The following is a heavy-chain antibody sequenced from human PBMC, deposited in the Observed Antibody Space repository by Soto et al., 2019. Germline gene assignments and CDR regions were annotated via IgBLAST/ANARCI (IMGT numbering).Heavy chain of an antibody. V-gene: IGHV1-46*01. CDR3: ARDPISGSPLKGAFDI. Sequence: GASVKVSCKASGYAFTSHYMHWVRHAPGQGPEWMGIINPSGSSPSYAQKFQGRPTLTSDTSTSTVYMELNSLTSDDTAVYYCARDPISGSPLKGAFDIWGQGTLVTVSS. CDR1: GYAFTSHY. J-gene: IGHJ3*02. CDR2: INPSGSSP. D-gene: IGHD1-26*01.